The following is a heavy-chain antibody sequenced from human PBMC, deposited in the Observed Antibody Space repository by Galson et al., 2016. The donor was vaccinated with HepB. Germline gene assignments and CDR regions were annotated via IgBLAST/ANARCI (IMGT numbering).Heavy chain of an antibody. CDR3: ASAPGAFYSYYAMDV. CDR2: ISSGGGTI. V-gene: IGHV3-48*03. J-gene: IGHJ6*02. Sequence: SLRLSCAASGSTFSSYEMNWVRQAPGTGLEWLSYISSGGGTIYYAGSVKGRFTISRDSAKNSLYLQMSSLRADDTAVYYCASAPGAFYSYYAMDVWGQGTLVTGSS. CDR1: GSTFSSYE.